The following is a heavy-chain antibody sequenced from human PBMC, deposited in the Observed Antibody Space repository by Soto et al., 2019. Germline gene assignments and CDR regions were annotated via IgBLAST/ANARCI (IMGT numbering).Heavy chain of an antibody. CDR2: IYYSGST. D-gene: IGHD6-13*01. CDR1: GGSISSYY. Sequence: SETLSLTCTVSGGSISSYYWSWTRQPPGKGLEWIGYIYYSGSTNYNPSLKRRVTISVDTSKNQFSLKLSSVTAADTAVYYCAREQGSGAAGRVGMDVWGQGTTVTVSS. V-gene: IGHV4-59*01. CDR3: AREQGSGAAGRVGMDV. J-gene: IGHJ6*02.